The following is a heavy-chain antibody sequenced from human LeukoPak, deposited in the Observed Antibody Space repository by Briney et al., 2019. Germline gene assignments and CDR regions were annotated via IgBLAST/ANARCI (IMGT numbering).Heavy chain of an antibody. CDR1: GFTFSSYR. CDR2: ISSSSSYI. D-gene: IGHD6-19*01. J-gene: IGHJ4*02. CDR3: ARSDPNSSGLDY. V-gene: IGHV3-21*01. Sequence: PGGALRPSCAASGFTFSSYRMNWVRQAPGKGVGWGSSISSSSSYIYYADSVKGRFTISRDNAKNSLYLQMNSLRAEDTAVYYCARSDPNSSGLDYWGQGTLVTVSS.